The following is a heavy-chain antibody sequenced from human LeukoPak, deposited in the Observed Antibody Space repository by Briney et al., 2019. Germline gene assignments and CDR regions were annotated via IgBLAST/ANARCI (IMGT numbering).Heavy chain of an antibody. CDR3: ARAAGVCVVPAASTGCYFDY. CDR2: ISSSSSTI. J-gene: IGHJ4*02. CDR1: GFTFSSYS. V-gene: IGHV3-48*01. D-gene: IGHD2-2*01. Sequence: GGSLRLSCAASGFTFSSYSMNWVRQAPGKGLEWVSYISSSSSTIYYADSVKGRFTISRNNAKNSLYLQMNSLRAEDTAVYYCARAAGVCVVPAASTGCYFDYWGQGTLVTVSS.